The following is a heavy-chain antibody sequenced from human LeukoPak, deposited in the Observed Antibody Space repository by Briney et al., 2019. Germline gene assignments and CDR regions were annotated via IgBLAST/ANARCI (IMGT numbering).Heavy chain of an antibody. CDR2: ISGDGATT. CDR1: GFTFSNYW. Sequence: PGGSLRLSCAASGFTFSNYWMHWVRQAPGKGLEWVSSISGDGATTFHADSVKGRFTTSRDDSQNTLFLQMNSLRADDTALYYCAKRGLGLVGSFFDYWGQGIPVTVSS. V-gene: IGHV3-23*01. CDR3: AKRGLGLVGSFFDY. D-gene: IGHD1-26*01. J-gene: IGHJ4*02.